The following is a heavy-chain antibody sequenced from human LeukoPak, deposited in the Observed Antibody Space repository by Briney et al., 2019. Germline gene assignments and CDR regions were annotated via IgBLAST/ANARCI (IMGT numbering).Heavy chain of an antibody. Sequence: PSETLSLTCTVSGGSISSYYWSWIRQPPGKGLEWIAYIYYSGSTKYNPSLKSRVTISVDTSKNQFSLKLNSVTAADTAVYYCARHARNILNAYDIWGQGTMVTVSS. V-gene: IGHV4-59*08. CDR2: IYYSGST. CDR3: ARHARNILNAYDI. D-gene: IGHD2-2*02. J-gene: IGHJ3*02. CDR1: GGSISSYY.